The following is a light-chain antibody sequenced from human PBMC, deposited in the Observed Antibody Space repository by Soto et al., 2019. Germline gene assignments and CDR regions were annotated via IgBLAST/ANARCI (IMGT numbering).Light chain of an antibody. J-gene: IGLJ3*02. CDR1: SSDIGGYNH. V-gene: IGLV2-14*03. CDR2: DVD. Sequence: QSALTQPTSVSGSPGQSITISCTGVSSDIGGYNHVSWYQQHPGKVPRLIIYDVDNRPLGVSNRFSGSQSGNMASLTISGLQAEDEADYYCCAYTARTTLSWVFDGGTKLTVL. CDR3: CAYTARTTLSWV.